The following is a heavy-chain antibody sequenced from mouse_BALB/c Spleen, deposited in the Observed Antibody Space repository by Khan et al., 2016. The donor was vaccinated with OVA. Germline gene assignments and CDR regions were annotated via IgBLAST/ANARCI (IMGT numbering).Heavy chain of an antibody. D-gene: IGHD1-1*01. Sequence: VQLKESGPGLVKPSQSLSLTCTVTGYSITSDYAWNWIRQFPGNKLEWMGYISYSGRTSYNPSLKSRISITRDTSKNPFFLQLNSVTTEDTATYYCARSVTITTVVATDFDYWGQGTTLTVSS. J-gene: IGHJ2*01. V-gene: IGHV3-2*02. CDR2: ISYSGRT. CDR3: ARSVTITTVVATDFDY. CDR1: GYSITSDYA.